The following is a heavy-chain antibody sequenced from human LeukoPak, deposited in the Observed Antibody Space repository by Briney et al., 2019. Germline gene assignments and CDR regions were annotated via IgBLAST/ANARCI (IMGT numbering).Heavy chain of an antibody. Sequence: GGSLRLSCAASGFTVSSNYMSWVRQAPGKGLEWISLVYPGGSTYYADSVKGRFTISRDNSKNTLYLQMNSLRAEDTALYYCAKDTSSGRRAGYFDYWGQGTLVTVSS. J-gene: IGHJ4*02. D-gene: IGHD3-10*01. CDR2: VYPGGST. CDR3: AKDTSSGRRAGYFDY. CDR1: GFTVSSNY. V-gene: IGHV3-53*05.